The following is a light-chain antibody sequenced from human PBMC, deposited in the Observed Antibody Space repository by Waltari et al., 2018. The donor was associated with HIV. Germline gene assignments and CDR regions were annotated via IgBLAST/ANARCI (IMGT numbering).Light chain of an antibody. Sequence: DILMTQSPSTLSPSIGDSVAITCRASHNVGTWLAWYHQKPGKAPSLLISKTSTLESGVPTNFSGSGSGTYFTLTISALRPDDFASYFCQQYSSFPITFGQGTKL. J-gene: IGKJ2*01. V-gene: IGKV1-5*03. CDR3: QQYSSFPIT. CDR2: KTS. CDR1: HNVGTW.